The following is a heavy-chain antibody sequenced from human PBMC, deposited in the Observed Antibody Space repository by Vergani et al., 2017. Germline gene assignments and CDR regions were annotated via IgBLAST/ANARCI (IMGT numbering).Heavy chain of an antibody. D-gene: IGHD3-9*01. V-gene: IGHV3-30*02. CDR3: AKDLDDILTGPFDY. CDR1: GVTFSSYG. CDR2: IRYDGSNK. Sequence: QVQLVESGGGVVQPGGSLRLSCAASGVTFSSYGMHWVRQAPGKGLEWLAFIRYDGSNKNYADSVKGRFTISRDNSKNTLYLQMNSLRAEDTAVYYCAKDLDDILTGPFDYWGQGTLVTVSS. J-gene: IGHJ4*02.